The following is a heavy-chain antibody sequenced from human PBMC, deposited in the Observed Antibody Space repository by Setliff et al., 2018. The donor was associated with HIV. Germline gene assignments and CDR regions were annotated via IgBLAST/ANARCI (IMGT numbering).Heavy chain of an antibody. CDR3: AQEERDAYNYWFDP. J-gene: IGHJ5*02. CDR1: GYSISSGYY. CDR2: IYHSGST. Sequence: SETLSLTCAVSGYSISSGYYWGWIRQPPGKGLEWIGSIYHSGSTYYNPPLKSRVTISVDTSKNQFSLNLSSVTAADTAVYYCAQEERDAYNYWFDPWGQGTLVTVSS. V-gene: IGHV4-38-2*01. D-gene: IGHD1-1*01.